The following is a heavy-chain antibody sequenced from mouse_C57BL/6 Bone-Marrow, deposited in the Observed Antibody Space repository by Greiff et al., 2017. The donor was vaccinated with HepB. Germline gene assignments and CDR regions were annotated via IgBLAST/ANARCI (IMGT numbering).Heavy chain of an antibody. V-gene: IGHV1-55*01. CDR3: ARYQELLWLRHYAMDY. D-gene: IGHD2-2*01. CDR2: IYPGSGST. CDR1: GYTFTSYW. J-gene: IGHJ4*01. Sequence: VQLQQPGAELVKPGASVKMSCKASGYTFTSYWITWVKQRPGQGLEWIGDIYPGSGSTNYNEKFKSKATLTVDTSSSTAYMQLSSLTSEDSAVYYCARYQELLWLRHYAMDYWGQGTSVTVSS.